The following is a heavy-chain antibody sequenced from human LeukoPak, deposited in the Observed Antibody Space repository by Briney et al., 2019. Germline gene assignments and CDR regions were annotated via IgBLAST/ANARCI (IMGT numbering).Heavy chain of an antibody. J-gene: IGHJ4*02. D-gene: IGHD3-10*01. V-gene: IGHV1-2*06. Sequence: GASVKVSCKASGYTFTGYYIHWVRQAPGQGLEWMGRINPNSGGTNYAQKFQGRVTMTRDTSISTAYMELSRLRSDDTAVHYCARDEGYYGSGVDGNWGQGTLVTVSS. CDR2: INPNSGGT. CDR1: GYTFTGYY. CDR3: ARDEGYYGSGVDGN.